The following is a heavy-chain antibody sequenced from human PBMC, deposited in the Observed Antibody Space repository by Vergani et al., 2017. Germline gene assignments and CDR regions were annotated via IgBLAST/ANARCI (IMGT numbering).Heavy chain of an antibody. J-gene: IGHJ1*01. V-gene: IGHV4-61*02. CDR1: GASINNDFYY. CDR2: IYVSGIT. CDR3: TSHGRSGWSGYFQH. Sequence: QVQLQESGPGLVKPSQTLSLTCTVSGASINNDFYYWHWIRQPAGKGLEWIGRIYVSGITDYNSSLQSRVSMSVDTSKNQFPRTLTSVTAADTAVYYCTSHGRSGWSGYFQHWGQGTLVTASS. D-gene: IGHD6-19*01.